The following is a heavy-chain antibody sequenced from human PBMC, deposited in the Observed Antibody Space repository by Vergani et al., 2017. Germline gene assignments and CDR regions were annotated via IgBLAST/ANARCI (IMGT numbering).Heavy chain of an antibody. CDR2: ISADNGNT. V-gene: IGHV1-18*01. D-gene: IGHD6-13*01. CDR1: NYTFIDYG. Sequence: QVQLVQSEAEVKKPEASVKVSCKASNYTFIDYGISWVRQAPGQGLEWMGWISADNGNTNYAPNFQGRVTMTTDTTTSTAYMDLSSLTSDETAVYYCARGGSYSASWAPFDYSGQGTLVTVSS. J-gene: IGHJ4*02. CDR3: ARGGSYSASWAPFDY.